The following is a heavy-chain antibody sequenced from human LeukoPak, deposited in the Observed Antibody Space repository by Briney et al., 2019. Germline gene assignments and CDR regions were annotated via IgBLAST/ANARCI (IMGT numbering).Heavy chain of an antibody. CDR3: ARESWGDCSGGSCYPLAAKYFQH. CDR2: ISYSAST. V-gene: IGHV4-39*07. Sequence: PSETLSLTCTVSGGSISSSSHYWGWIRQPPGKGLEWIASISYSASTNYNPSLKSRVTISVDTSKNQFSLKLSSVTAADTAVYYCARESWGDCSGGSCYPLAAKYFQHWGQGTLVTVSS. CDR1: GGSISSSSHY. J-gene: IGHJ1*01. D-gene: IGHD2-15*01.